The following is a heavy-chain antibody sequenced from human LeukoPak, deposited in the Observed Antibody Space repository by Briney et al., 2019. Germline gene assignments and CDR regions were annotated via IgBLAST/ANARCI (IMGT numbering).Heavy chain of an antibody. V-gene: IGHV3-23*01. Sequence: GGSLRLSCAASGFTFNIYGMSWVRQAPGKGLDWVSTISGSAFSTYYADSVKGRFTISRDNSKNTLYLQMNSLRAEDTAVYYCAKGYGWEASYYYYYMDVWGKGTTVTISS. D-gene: IGHD1-26*01. CDR1: GFTFNIYG. CDR3: AKGYGWEASYYYYYMDV. CDR2: ISGSAFST. J-gene: IGHJ6*03.